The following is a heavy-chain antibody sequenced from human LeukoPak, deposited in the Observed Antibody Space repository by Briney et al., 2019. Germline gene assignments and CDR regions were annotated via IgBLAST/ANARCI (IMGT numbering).Heavy chain of an antibody. Sequence: SETLSLTCTVSGGSISSYYWSWIRQPPGKGLEWIGYIYYSGSTNYNPSLKSRVTISVDTSKNQFSLKLSSVTAADTAVYYCASHSGSYYGYFDYWGQGTLVTVSS. D-gene: IGHD1-26*01. CDR3: ASHSGSYYGYFDY. J-gene: IGHJ4*02. V-gene: IGHV4-59*01. CDR2: IYYSGST. CDR1: GGSISSYY.